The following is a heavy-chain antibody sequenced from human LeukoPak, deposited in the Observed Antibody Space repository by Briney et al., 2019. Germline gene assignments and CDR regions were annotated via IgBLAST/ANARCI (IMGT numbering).Heavy chain of an antibody. CDR1: GGSISSYY. J-gene: IGHJ5*02. Sequence: SETLSLTCTVSGGSISSYYWSWIRQPPGKGLEWIGCIHNSGSTHYTFSLKSRVTMSLDTSKNQFSLKLTSATAADTAVYYCARTDYSNTNWFDPWGQGTLVTVSS. D-gene: IGHD4-11*01. CDR3: ARTDYSNTNWFDP. CDR2: IHNSGST. V-gene: IGHV4-59*12.